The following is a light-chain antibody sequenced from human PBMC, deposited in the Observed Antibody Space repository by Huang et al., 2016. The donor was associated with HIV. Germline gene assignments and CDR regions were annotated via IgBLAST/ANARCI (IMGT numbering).Light chain of an antibody. J-gene: IGKJ3*01. CDR3: QQGSSPPPT. CDR2: GAS. Sequence: DIQMTQSPSPLSASVGDRVTITCRATQSVTKYLNWYQQKPGKAPKLLIYGASSLQTGVPSRVSGSGSGTDFTLTISSLQPKDFATYYCQQGSSPPPTFGPGTKVDIK. V-gene: IGKV1-39*01. CDR1: QSVTKY.